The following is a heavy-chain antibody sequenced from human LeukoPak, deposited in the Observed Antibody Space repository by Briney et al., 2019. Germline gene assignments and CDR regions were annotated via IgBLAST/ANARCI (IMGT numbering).Heavy chain of an antibody. CDR3: AREDVVLVDAVRYYYYGMDV. D-gene: IGHD2-8*01. CDR2: INPSGGSR. J-gene: IGHJ6*02. Sequence: ASVTVSFKASGYNFISYYMHWVRQAPGQGLEWMGIINPSGGSRSYAQKFQDRVTMTRDTSTSTVYMELSSLKSEDTAVYYCAREDVVLVDAVRYYYYGMDVWGQGTTVTVSS. V-gene: IGHV1-46*01. CDR1: GYNFISYY.